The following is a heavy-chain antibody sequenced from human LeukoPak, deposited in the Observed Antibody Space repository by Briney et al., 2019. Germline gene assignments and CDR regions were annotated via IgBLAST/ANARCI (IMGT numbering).Heavy chain of an antibody. CDR3: ARAVLATKSEHWFDC. J-gene: IGHJ5*01. CDR2: IHYSGST. Sequence: PSETLSLTCTVSGGSISSYYWSWIRQPPGKGLEWMGYIHYSGSTNYNPSLRSRVTISVDTSKNQFSLNLSSVTAADTAMYYCARAVLATKSEHWFDCWGQGTLVTVSS. D-gene: IGHD2-8*01. CDR1: GGSISSYY. V-gene: IGHV4-59*01.